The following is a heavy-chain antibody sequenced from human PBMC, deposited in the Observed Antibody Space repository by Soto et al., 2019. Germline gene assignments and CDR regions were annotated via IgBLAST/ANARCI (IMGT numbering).Heavy chain of an antibody. J-gene: IGHJ4*02. CDR2: INHSGTT. CDR1: GGSFSGYF. V-gene: IGHV4-34*02. D-gene: IGHD3-10*01. Sequence: QVQLQQWGAGLLKPSETLSLTCAVYGGSFSGYFWSWIRQPPGKGLEWIGEINHSGTTNYNPSLKSRVPISVDTSKNQVSLNVNSLTAADTAIYYCARGPLWFGESWGQGTLVTVSS. CDR3: ARGPLWFGES.